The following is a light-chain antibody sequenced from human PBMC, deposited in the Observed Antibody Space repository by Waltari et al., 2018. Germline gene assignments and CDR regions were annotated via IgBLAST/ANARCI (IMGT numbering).Light chain of an antibody. Sequence: DIVMTQSPATLSVSPGERATLSCRASQSVSSNVAWYQHKPGQAPRLLSYGASTRATGIPARFSGSGSGTEFTLTISSLQSEDFAVYYCQQYHNWPLFGPGTKVDIK. J-gene: IGKJ3*01. CDR2: GAS. CDR3: QQYHNWPL. CDR1: QSVSSN. V-gene: IGKV3-15*01.